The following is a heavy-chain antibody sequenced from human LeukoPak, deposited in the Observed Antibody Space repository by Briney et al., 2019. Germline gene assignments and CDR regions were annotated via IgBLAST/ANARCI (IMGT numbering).Heavy chain of an antibody. CDR1: GGSINTYY. CDR2: IHYRGSP. J-gene: IGHJ4*02. Sequence: PSETLSLTCTVSGGSINTYYWSWIRQPPGKGLEWIGNIHYRGSPNYNPSLKSRVTISVDTSNNRFSLKLRSVTAADTAVYYCARHNKTPTYYYGSGSYFDSWGQGTLVTVSS. V-gene: IGHV4-59*08. CDR3: ARHNKTPTYYYGSGSYFDS. D-gene: IGHD3-10*01.